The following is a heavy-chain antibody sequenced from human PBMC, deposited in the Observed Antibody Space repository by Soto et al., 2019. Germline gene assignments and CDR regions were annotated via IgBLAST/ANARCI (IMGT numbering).Heavy chain of an antibody. V-gene: IGHV1-24*01. Sequence: ASVKVSCKVSGYTLTELSMHWVRQAPGKGLELMVGFDPEDGETIYAQKFQGRVTMTEDTSTDTAYMELSSLRSEDTAVYYCATGERSYYYYGMDVWGQGTTVTVSS. CDR2: FDPEDGET. J-gene: IGHJ6*02. CDR3: ATGERSYYYYGMDV. CDR1: GYTLTELS.